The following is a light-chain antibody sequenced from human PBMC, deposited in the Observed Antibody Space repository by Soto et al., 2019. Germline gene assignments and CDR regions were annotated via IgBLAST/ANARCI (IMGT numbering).Light chain of an antibody. Sequence: EIVMTQSPATLSVSPGERATLSCRASQSVSSNLAWYQQKPGQAPRLLIYGASTRATGIPARFSGSGSGTEFTLTISNLQSEDFAVYCCQQYNNWPPWTFGQGTKVEIK. CDR2: GAS. V-gene: IGKV3-15*01. J-gene: IGKJ1*01. CDR3: QQYNNWPPWT. CDR1: QSVSSN.